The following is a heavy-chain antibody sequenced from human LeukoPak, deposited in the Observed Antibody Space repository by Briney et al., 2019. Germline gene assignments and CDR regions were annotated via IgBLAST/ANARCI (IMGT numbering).Heavy chain of an antibody. Sequence: PSQTLSLTCTVSGGSITSGDYYWSWIRQPPGKGLEWIAYMYYSGSTYYNPSLKSRVTISVDTSKNQFSLKLSSVTAADTAVYYCARAEAERSYGWYGLFYYYYGMDVWGQGTTVTVSS. V-gene: IGHV4-30-4*01. J-gene: IGHJ6*02. CDR2: MYYSGST. CDR3: ARAEAERSYGWYGLFYYYYGMDV. D-gene: IGHD6-19*01. CDR1: GGSITSGDYY.